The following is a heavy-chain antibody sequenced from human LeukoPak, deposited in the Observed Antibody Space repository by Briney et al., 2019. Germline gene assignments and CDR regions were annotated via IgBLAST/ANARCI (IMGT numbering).Heavy chain of an antibody. CDR2: IYHSGST. CDR3: ARGSGLYSYGFGGNWFDP. V-gene: IGHV4-38-2*02. D-gene: IGHD5-18*01. CDR1: GYSISSGYY. Sequence: MTSETLSLTCTVSGYSISSGYYWGWIRQPPGKGLEWIGSIYHSGSTYYNPSLKSRVTISVDTSKNQFSLKLSSVTAADTAVYYCARGSGLYSYGFGGNWFDPWGQGTLVTVSS. J-gene: IGHJ5*02.